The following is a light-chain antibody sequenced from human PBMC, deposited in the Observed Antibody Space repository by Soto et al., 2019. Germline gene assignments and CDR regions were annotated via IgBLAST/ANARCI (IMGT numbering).Light chain of an antibody. V-gene: IGKV3-20*01. CDR2: GGS. CDR3: QQYGSPLWT. CDR1: QSVSSNH. Sequence: ALTQSPGTLSLSPGERATLYCRASQSVSSNHLAWYQQKPGQAPRLLIYGGSSRATGIPDRFIVSGSGTDVTRTISSLEQEDFVVYYCQQYGSPLWTFGQVTKVDIK. J-gene: IGKJ1*01.